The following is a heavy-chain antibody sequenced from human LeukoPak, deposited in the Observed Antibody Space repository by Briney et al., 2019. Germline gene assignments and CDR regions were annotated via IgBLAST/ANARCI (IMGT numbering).Heavy chain of an antibody. CDR2: IYYSGST. CDR3: ARDRVNGDYPEGYYYYYGMDV. Sequence: SETLSLTCTVSGGSISSYYWSWIRQPPGKVLEWIGYIYYSGSTNYNPSLKSRVTISVDTSKNQFSLKLSSVTAADTAVYYCARDRVNGDYPEGYYYYYGMDVWGQGTTVTVSS. CDR1: GGSISSYY. V-gene: IGHV4-59*01. J-gene: IGHJ6*02. D-gene: IGHD4-17*01.